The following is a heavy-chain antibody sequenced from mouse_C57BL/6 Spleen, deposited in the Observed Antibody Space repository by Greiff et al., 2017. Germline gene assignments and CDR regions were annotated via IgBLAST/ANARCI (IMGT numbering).Heavy chain of an antibody. CDR1: GYTFTSYW. CDR2: IHPNSGST. CDR3: AHPYYGSRSFDY. J-gene: IGHJ2*01. V-gene: IGHV1-64*01. D-gene: IGHD1-1*01. Sequence: QVQLQQPGAELVKPGASVKLSCKASGYTFTSYWMHWVKQRPGQGLEWIGMIHPNSGSTNYNEKFKSKATLTVDKSSSTAYMQLSSLTSEDSAVYYCAHPYYGSRSFDYWGQGTTRTVSS.